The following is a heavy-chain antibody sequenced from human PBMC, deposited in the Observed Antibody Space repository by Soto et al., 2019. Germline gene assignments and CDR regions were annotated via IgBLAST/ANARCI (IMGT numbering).Heavy chain of an antibody. CDR3: TRNVVVLGIVVVPAAGY. D-gene: IGHD2-2*01. J-gene: IGHJ4*02. V-gene: IGHV3-49*03. CDR1: GFTFGDYA. CDR2: IRSKAYGGTT. Sequence: GGSLRLSCTASGFTFGDYAMSWFRQAPGKGLEWVGFIRSKAYGGTTEYAASVKGRFTISRDDSKSIAYLQMNSLKTEDTAVYYCTRNVVVLGIVVVPAAGYWGQGTLVTVSS.